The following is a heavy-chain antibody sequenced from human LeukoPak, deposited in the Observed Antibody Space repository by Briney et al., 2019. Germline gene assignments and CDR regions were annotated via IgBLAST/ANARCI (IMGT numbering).Heavy chain of an antibody. CDR2: IYSSGST. CDR3: AGGTLYGVVTPLQY. V-gene: IGHV4-59*01. Sequence: SETLSLTCTVSGGSISSYYWSWIRQSPGKGLEWIGYIYSSGSTNPNPSLKSRLTMSVDTSKKQFSLKLSSVTAADTAVYYCAGGTLYGVVTPLQYWGQGTPVTVSP. D-gene: IGHD3-3*01. J-gene: IGHJ4*02. CDR1: GGSISSYY.